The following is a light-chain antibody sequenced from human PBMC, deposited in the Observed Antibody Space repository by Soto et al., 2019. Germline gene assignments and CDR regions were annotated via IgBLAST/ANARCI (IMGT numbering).Light chain of an antibody. CDR1: SSDIGGYNY. V-gene: IGLV2-11*01. CDR2: TVT. J-gene: IGLJ1*01. Sequence: QSVLTQPRSVSGSPGQSVTISCTGTSSDIGGYNYVSWYQQHPGKAPKLMIYTVTKRPSGVPDRFSGSRSDNTAYLTISGLQADDEADYYCCSYAGSSSYVFGTGTKVTVL. CDR3: CSYAGSSSYV.